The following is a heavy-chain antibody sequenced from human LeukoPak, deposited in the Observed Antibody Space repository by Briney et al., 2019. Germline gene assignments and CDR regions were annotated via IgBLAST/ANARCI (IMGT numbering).Heavy chain of an antibody. V-gene: IGHV3-30*01. J-gene: IGHJ4*02. D-gene: IGHD6-19*01. CDR2: MSYDGSNK. CDR1: GFTFSSYA. CDR3: ASPHGVAGTDY. Sequence: GGSLRLSCAASGFTFSSYAMHWVRQAPDKGLEWAAVMSYDGSNKYYADSVKGRFTISRDNSKNTLYLQMNSLRAEDTAVYYCASPHGVAGTDYWGQGTLVTVSS.